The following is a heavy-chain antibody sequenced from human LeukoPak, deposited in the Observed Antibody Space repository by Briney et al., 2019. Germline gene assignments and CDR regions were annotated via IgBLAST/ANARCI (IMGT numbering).Heavy chain of an antibody. CDR2: ISSSSSTT. J-gene: IGHJ6*03. V-gene: IGHV3-48*01. CDR3: AKFNAVVPAAITRNYYYMDV. Sequence: PGGSLRLSCAASGFTFSSYSMNWVRQAPGKGLEWVSYISSSSSTTYYADSVKGRFTISRDNSKNTLYLQMNSLRAEDTAVYYCAKFNAVVPAAITRNYYYMDVWGKGTTVTVSS. D-gene: IGHD2-2*02. CDR1: GFTFSSYS.